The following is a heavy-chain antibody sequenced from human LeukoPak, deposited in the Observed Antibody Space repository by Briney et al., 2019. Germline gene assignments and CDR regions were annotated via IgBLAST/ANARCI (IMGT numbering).Heavy chain of an antibody. CDR3: ARGPIVPAARKGFDY. CDR1: GGSLSGYY. J-gene: IGHJ4*02. CDR2: INHSGST. V-gene: IGHV4-34*01. Sequence: SETLSLTCAVYGGSLSGYYWSWVRQPPGKGLEWIGEINHSGSTNYNPSLKSRVTISVDTSKNQFSLKLSSVTAADTAVYYCARGPIVPAARKGFDYWGQGTLVTVSS. D-gene: IGHD2-2*01.